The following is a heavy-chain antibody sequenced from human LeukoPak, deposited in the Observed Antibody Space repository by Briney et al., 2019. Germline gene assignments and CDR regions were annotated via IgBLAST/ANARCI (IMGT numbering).Heavy chain of an antibody. D-gene: IGHD2-8*02. CDR1: GFSLSGYW. CDR3: TRVQAGRSGLMDV. J-gene: IGHJ6*02. V-gene: IGHV3-74*03. CDR2: IGSDGSGT. Sequence: GGSLRLSCAASGFSLSGYWMHWVRQIPGKGLMWVARIGSDGSGTTYADPVKGRFTISRDNSKNTLYLQMYSLRNVDAAVYHCTRVQAGRSGLMDVWGRGTTVTVSS.